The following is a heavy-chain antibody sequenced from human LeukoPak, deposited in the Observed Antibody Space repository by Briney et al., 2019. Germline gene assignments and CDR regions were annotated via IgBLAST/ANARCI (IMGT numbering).Heavy chain of an antibody. V-gene: IGHV4-59*01. J-gene: IGHJ6*02. D-gene: IGHD1-1*01. CDR1: GGSISSDY. CDR3: ARVGGTNYYYYGMDV. Sequence: SETLSLTCTVSGGSISSDYWSWIRRPPGKGLEWIGYIHYSGSTNYNPSLKSRVTISVDTSKNQFSLKLSSVTAADTAVYYCARVGGTNYYYYGMDVWGQGTTVTVSS. CDR2: IHYSGST.